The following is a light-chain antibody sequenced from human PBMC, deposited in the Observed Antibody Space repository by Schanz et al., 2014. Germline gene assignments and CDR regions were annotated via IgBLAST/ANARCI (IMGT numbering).Light chain of an antibody. CDR2: GTS. CDR1: QGVSGNY. Sequence: EIVLTQSPGTLSLSPGERAILSCRASQGVSGNYLAWYQEKPGQAPRLLIYGTSSRATGVPDRFSGSGSGTDFTLTISRLEPEDFAVYYCQQRSNWPQFTFGPGTKVDIK. J-gene: IGKJ3*01. CDR3: QQRSNWPQFT. V-gene: IGKV3D-20*02.